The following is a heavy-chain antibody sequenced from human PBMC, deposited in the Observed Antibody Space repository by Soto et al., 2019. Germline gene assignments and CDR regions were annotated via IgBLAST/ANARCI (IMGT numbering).Heavy chain of an antibody. Sequence: PGGSLRLSCAASGFTFSSYAMSWVRQAPGKGLEWVSAISGSGGSTYYADSVKGRFTISRDNSKNTLYLQMNSLRAEDTAVYYCAKRMRVDYYGSGSDYWGQGTLVTVSS. CDR3: AKRMRVDYYGSGSDY. V-gene: IGHV3-23*01. CDR1: GFTFSSYA. J-gene: IGHJ4*02. D-gene: IGHD3-10*01. CDR2: ISGSGGST.